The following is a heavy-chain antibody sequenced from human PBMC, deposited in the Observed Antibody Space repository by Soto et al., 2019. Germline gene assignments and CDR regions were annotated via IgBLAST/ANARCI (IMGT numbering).Heavy chain of an antibody. CDR3: ARDPHEFWTSYWFDP. D-gene: IGHD3-3*01. Sequence: ASVKVSCKTSGYTFNTYGINWVRQAPGQGLELMGWISAYDGKTTYAEKFQGRVTLTIDTSTSTAYMELRSLRSDDTAIYYCARDPHEFWTSYWFDPWGQGTPVTSPQ. J-gene: IGHJ5*02. V-gene: IGHV1-18*01. CDR1: GYTFNTYG. CDR2: ISAYDGKT.